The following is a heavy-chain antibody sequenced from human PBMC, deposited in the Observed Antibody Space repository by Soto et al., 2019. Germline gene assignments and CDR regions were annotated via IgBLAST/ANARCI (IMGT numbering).Heavy chain of an antibody. CDR1: GYTFTDYD. CDR2: MNPNSGNT. CDR3: ARYSSTTNPV. D-gene: IGHD2-2*01. V-gene: IGHV1-8*01. J-gene: IGHJ3*01. Sequence: QVQLVQSGAEVRRPGTSVMVSCKTSGYTFTDYDINWVRQATGQGLEWMGWMNPNSGNTGYAQKFQGRVAMTRNTATSTAYMELSSLRSDDTAIYYCARYSSTTNPVWGQGTMVTVSS.